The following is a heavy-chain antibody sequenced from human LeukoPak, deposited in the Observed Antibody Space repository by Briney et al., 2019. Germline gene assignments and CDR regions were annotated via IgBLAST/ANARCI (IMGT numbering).Heavy chain of an antibody. Sequence: GGSLRLSCAASGFTFSSYSMNWVRQAPGKGLEWVSYISNSSSTINYADSVKGRFTTSRDNAKNSLYLQMDSLRDEDTAVYYCARDKPEVEWFRVYYYYGMDVWGQGTTVSVSS. V-gene: IGHV3-48*02. CDR1: GFTFSSYS. CDR3: ARDKPEVEWFRVYYYYGMDV. D-gene: IGHD3-3*01. J-gene: IGHJ6*02. CDR2: ISNSSSTI.